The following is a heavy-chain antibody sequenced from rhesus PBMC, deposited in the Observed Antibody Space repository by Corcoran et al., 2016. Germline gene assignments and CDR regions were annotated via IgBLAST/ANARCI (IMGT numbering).Heavy chain of an antibody. J-gene: IGHJ4*01. D-gene: IGHD4-29*01. CDR3: ARSCGSRYYFDY. V-gene: IGHV4-173*01. Sequence: QLQLQESGPGLVKPSETLSLTCAVSGGSISSNYWSWIRQPPGKGLEWIGRISGSGGSTDYNPSLKIRVTISTDTSKNQFSLRLSSVTTADTAVYYCARSCGSRYYFDYWGQGVLVTVSS. CDR2: ISGSGGST. CDR1: GGSISSNY.